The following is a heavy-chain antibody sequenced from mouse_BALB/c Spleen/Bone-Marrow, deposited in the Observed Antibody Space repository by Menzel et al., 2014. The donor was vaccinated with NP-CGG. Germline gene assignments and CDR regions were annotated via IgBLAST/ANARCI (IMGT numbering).Heavy chain of an antibody. D-gene: IGHD1-1*01. Sequence: EVQLQQSGPELVKPGASVKISCKASGYSFTGYFMNWVMQSHGKSLEWIGRINPYNGDTFYNQKFKGKATLTVDKSSSTAHMELRSLASEDSAVYYCARVTTDWYFDVGGAGTTVTVSS. CDR3: ARVTTDWYFDV. J-gene: IGHJ1*01. V-gene: IGHV1-20*02. CDR1: GYSFTGYF. CDR2: INPYNGDT.